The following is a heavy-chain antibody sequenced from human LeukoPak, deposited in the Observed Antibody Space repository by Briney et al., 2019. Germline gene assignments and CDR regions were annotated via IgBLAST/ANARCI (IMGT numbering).Heavy chain of an antibody. CDR3: AKGVHQLVCKYGMDV. V-gene: IGHV3-23*01. Sequence: GGSLRLSCAASGFTFNTHAMNWVRQAPGKGLEWVSGVGGSGDTTYYGDSVKGRFTISRDNSKNTLYLQMNSLRAEDTAVYYCAKGVHQLVCKYGMDVWGRGTTVTVSS. J-gene: IGHJ6*01. CDR2: VGGSGDTT. D-gene: IGHD4/OR15-4a*01. CDR1: GFTFNTHA.